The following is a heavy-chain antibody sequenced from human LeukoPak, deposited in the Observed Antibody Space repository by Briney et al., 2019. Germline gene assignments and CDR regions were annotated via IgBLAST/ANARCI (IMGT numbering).Heavy chain of an antibody. J-gene: IGHJ4*02. V-gene: IGHV3-7*01. D-gene: IGHD1-26*01. CDR1: GFTFSSYW. CDR2: IKQDGSEK. Sequence: GGSLRLSCAASGFTFSSYWMSWVRQAPGKGLEWVANIKQDGSEKYYVDSVKGRFTISRDNAKNSLYLQMNSLRAEDTAVYYCARGVGAKGSANDYWGQGTLVTVSS. CDR3: ARGVGAKGSANDY.